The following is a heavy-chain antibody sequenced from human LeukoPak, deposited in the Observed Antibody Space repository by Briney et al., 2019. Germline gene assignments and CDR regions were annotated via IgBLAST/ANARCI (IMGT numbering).Heavy chain of an antibody. CDR3: AREDWGPWFDP. D-gene: IGHD7-27*01. CDR1: GFTFTRNW. Sequence: GGPLRLSCAASGFTFTRNWMTWVRQAPGEGLEWVANINQDGSQKNYVDSVKGRFTVSRDNAKNSVYLQRNSLRAEDTALYYCAREDWGPWFDPRGQGALVTVS. V-gene: IGHV3-7*05. CDR2: INQDGSQK. J-gene: IGHJ5*02.